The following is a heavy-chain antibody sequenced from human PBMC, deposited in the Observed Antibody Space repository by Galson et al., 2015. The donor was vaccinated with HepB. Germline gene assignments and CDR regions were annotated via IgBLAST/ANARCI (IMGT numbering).Heavy chain of an antibody. J-gene: IGHJ6*02. Sequence: SLRLSCAASGFTFDDYGMSWVRQAPGKGLAWVSGINWNGGSTGYADSVKGRFTISRDNAKNSLYLQMNSLRAEDTALYHCARLIAAAGTWRPRRDYYGMDVWGQGTTVTVSS. CDR3: ARLIAAAGTWRPRRDYYGMDV. CDR2: INWNGGST. D-gene: IGHD6-13*01. V-gene: IGHV3-20*01. CDR1: GFTFDDYG.